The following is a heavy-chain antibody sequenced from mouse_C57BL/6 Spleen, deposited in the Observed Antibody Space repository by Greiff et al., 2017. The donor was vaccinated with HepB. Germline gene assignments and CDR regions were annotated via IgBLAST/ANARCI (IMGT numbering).Heavy chain of an antibody. CDR2: IDPSDSYT. Sequence: QVQLQQPGAELVKPGASVKLSCKASGYTFTSYWMQWVKQRPGQGLEWIGEIDPSDSYTNYNQKFKGKATVTVDTSSSTAYMQLSSLTSEDSAVYDCARGRAVWYFDVWGTGTTVTVSS. V-gene: IGHV1-50*01. D-gene: IGHD3-1*01. CDR1: GYTFTSYW. CDR3: ARGRAVWYFDV. J-gene: IGHJ1*03.